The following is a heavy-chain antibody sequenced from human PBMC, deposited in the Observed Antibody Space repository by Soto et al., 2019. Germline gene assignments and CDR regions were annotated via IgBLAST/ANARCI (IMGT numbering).Heavy chain of an antibody. D-gene: IGHD4-17*01. Sequence: QVQLVQSGAEVKKPGSSVKVSCKASGGTFSSYAISWVRQAPGQGLEWMGGIIPIFGTANYAQKFQGRVTITADESTSTAYMGLSSLRSEDTAVYYCARPPLGDYGDYDFYFDYWGQGTLVTVSS. CDR3: ARPPLGDYGDYDFYFDY. CDR1: GGTFSSYA. CDR2: IIPIFGTA. J-gene: IGHJ4*02. V-gene: IGHV1-69*12.